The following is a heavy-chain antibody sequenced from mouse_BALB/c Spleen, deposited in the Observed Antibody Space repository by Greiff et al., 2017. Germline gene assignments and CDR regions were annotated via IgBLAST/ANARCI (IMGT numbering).Heavy chain of an antibody. CDR1: GYTFTNYL. CDR2: INPGSGGT. CDR3: ARSVYYYGSSRYYFDY. J-gene: IGHJ2*01. D-gene: IGHD1-1*01. Sequence: VQLQQSGPELVKPGASVKMSCKASGYTFTNYLIEWVKQRPGQGLEWIGVINPGSGGTNYNEKFKGKATLTADKSSSTAYMQLSSLTSDDSAVYFCARSVYYYGSSRYYFDYWGQGTTLTVSS. V-gene: IGHV1-54*01.